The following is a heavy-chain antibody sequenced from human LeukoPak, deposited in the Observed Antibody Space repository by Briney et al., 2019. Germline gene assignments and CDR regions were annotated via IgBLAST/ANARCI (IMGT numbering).Heavy chain of an antibody. CDR3: ARRLHYYDSSGYPDY. V-gene: IGHV4-34*01. CDR2: INHSGST. J-gene: IGHJ4*02. D-gene: IGHD3-22*01. CDR1: GGSFSGYY. Sequence: SETLSLTCAVYGGSFSGYYWSWIRQPPGKGLEWIGEINHSGSTNYNPSLKSRVTISVDTSKNQFSLKLSSVTAADTAVYYCARRLHYYDSSGYPDYWGQGTLVTVSS.